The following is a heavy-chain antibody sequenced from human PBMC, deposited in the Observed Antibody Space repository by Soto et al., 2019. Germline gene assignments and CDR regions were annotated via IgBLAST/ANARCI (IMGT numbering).Heavy chain of an antibody. CDR3: ARHAAHSSGFTEY. V-gene: IGHV4-39*01. D-gene: IGHD6-19*01. CDR2: IYYSGST. J-gene: IGHJ4*02. Sequence: QLQLQESGPGLVKPSETLSLTCTVSGGSISSSSYYWGWIRQPPGKGLEWIGSIYYSGSTYYNPSLTSGVPISVATSKHQFSLKLSSAAAADTAVYYCARHAAHSSGFTEYWGQGTLVTVSS. CDR1: GGSISSSSYY.